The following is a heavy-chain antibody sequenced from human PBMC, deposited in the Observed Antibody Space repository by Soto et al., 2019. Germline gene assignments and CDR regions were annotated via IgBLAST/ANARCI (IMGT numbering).Heavy chain of an antibody. J-gene: IGHJ4*02. V-gene: IGHV3-74*03. D-gene: IGHD2-2*01. Sequence: EVQLVESGGGLVQPGGSLRLSCAASGFTFSSYWMHWVRQAPGKGLVWVSRINSDGSSTTYADSVKGRFTISRDNAKNTLDLQMNSLRAEATAVYYCARVETCSSTSCYSVFDYWGQGNLVTVSS. CDR3: ARVETCSSTSCYSVFDY. CDR1: GFTFSSYW. CDR2: INSDGSST.